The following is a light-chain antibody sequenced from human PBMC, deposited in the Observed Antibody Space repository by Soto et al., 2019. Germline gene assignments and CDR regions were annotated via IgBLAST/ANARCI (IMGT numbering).Light chain of an antibody. CDR2: GAS. Sequence: EIVMTQSPATVSLSPGERATLSFMASQSVSRKLAWYQQTRGQAPRLLIYGASTRATGVPARFSGSGSGTESTLTISNLQSEDFAVYHCQQYDKWPRTFGQGTKVDIK. V-gene: IGKV3-15*01. J-gene: IGKJ1*01. CDR3: QQYDKWPRT. CDR1: QSVSRK.